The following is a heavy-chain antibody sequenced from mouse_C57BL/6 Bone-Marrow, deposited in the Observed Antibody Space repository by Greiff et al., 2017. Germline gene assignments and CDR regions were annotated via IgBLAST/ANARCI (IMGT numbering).Heavy chain of an antibody. CDR2: IDPENGDT. J-gene: IGHJ3*01. CDR3: TSRGYYYVSSCAGFAF. V-gene: IGHV14-4*01. CDR1: GFNIKDDY. D-gene: IGHD1-1*01. Sequence: EVQLQQSGAELVRPGASVKLSCTASGFNIKDDYMHWVKQRPEQGLEWIGWIDPENGDTEYASKFQGKATITADTSSTTAYMQLSSLTSEATAVSSCTSRGYYYVSSCAGFAFWGRGKLITVTA.